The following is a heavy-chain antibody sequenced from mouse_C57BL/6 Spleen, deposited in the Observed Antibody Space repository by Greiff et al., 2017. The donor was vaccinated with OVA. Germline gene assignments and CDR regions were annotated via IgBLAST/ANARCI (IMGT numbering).Heavy chain of an antibody. CDR3: TRDQRYYGSSPFAY. V-gene: IGHV5-9-1*02. Sequence: EVKLVESGEGLVKPGGSLKLSCAASGFTFSSYAMSWVRQTPEKRLEWVAYISSGGDYIYYADTVKGRFTISRDNARNTLYLQMSSLKSEDTAMYYCTRDQRYYGSSPFAYWGQGTLVTVSA. CDR1: GFTFSSYA. D-gene: IGHD1-1*01. J-gene: IGHJ3*01. CDR2: ISSGGDYI.